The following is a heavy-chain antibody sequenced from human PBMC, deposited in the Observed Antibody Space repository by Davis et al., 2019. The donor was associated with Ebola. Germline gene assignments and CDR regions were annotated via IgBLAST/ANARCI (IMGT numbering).Heavy chain of an antibody. CDR1: GFTFSSYG. Sequence: PGGSLRLSCAASGFTFSSYGMHWVRQAPGKGLEWVAVIWYDGSNKYYADSVKGRFTISRDNSKNTLYLQMNSLRAEDTAVYYCAKDWGIAVAGWFDPWGQGTLVTVSS. CDR3: AKDWGIAVAGWFDP. J-gene: IGHJ5*02. D-gene: IGHD6-19*01. V-gene: IGHV3-33*06. CDR2: IWYDGSNK.